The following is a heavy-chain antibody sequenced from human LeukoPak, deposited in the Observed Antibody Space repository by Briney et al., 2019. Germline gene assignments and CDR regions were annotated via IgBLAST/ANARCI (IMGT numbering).Heavy chain of an antibody. D-gene: IGHD3-3*01. J-gene: IGHJ4*02. Sequence: GASVKVSCKASGGTFSSYAISWVRQAPGQGLEWMGGIIPIFGTANYAQKFQGRVTITADESTSTAYMELSSLRSEDTAVYYCARAPVLRFLEWLLDHFDYWGQGTLVTVSS. CDR3: ARAPVLRFLEWLLDHFDY. CDR1: GGTFSSYA. V-gene: IGHV1-69*13. CDR2: IIPIFGTA.